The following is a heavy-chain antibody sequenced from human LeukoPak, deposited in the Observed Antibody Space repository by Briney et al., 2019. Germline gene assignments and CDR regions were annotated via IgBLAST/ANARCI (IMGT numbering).Heavy chain of an antibody. CDR1: GFTFSDYY. CDR3: ARAEDYSYGTDY. CDR2: IYSGGST. D-gene: IGHD5-18*01. J-gene: IGHJ4*02. V-gene: IGHV3-66*01. Sequence: GGSLRLSCAASGFTFSDYYMSWIRQAPGKGLEWVSVIYSGGSTYYADSVKGRFTISRDNSKNTLYLQMNSLRAEDTAVHYCARAEDYSYGTDYWGQGTLVTVSS.